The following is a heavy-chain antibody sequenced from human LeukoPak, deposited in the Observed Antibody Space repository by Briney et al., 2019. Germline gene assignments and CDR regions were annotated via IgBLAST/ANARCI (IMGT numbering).Heavy chain of an antibody. Sequence: AASVKVSCKASGYTFTSYGISWVRQAPGQGLEWMGWISAYNGNTNYAQKLQGRVTMTTDTSTSTAYMELRSLRSDDTAVYYCARDRGYCSSTSYRFWGDYYYYGMGVWGQGTTVTVSS. V-gene: IGHV1-18*01. CDR1: GYTFTSYG. D-gene: IGHD2-2*03. CDR2: ISAYNGNT. CDR3: ARDRGYCSSTSYRFWGDYYYYGMGV. J-gene: IGHJ6*02.